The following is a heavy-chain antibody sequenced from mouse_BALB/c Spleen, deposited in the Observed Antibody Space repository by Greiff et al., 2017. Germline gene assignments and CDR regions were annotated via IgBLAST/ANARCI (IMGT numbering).Heavy chain of an antibody. D-gene: IGHD2-1*01. CDR1: GFSLTSYG. CDR2: IWSGGST. J-gene: IGHJ4*01. Sequence: QVQLKESGPGLVQPSQSLSITCTVSGFSLTSYGVHWVRQSPGKGLEWLGVIWSGGSTDYNAAFISRLSISKDNSKSQVFFKMNSLQANDTAIYYCARNWSYGKGYAMDYWGQGTSVTVSS. CDR3: ARNWSYGKGYAMDY. V-gene: IGHV2-2*02.